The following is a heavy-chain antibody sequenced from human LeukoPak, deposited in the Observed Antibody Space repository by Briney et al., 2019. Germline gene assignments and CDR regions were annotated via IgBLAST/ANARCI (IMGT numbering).Heavy chain of an antibody. V-gene: IGHV4-39*01. D-gene: IGHD3-22*01. CDR2: IYYSGST. CDR3: RADSSGYYYLSVDY. CDR1: GGSISSSSYY. Sequence: PSETLSLTCTVSGGSISSSSYYWGWIRQPPGKGLEWIGSIYYSGSTYYNPSLKSRVTISVDTSKNQLSLKLSSVTAADTAVYYCRADSSGYYYLSVDYWGQGTLVTVSS. J-gene: IGHJ4*02.